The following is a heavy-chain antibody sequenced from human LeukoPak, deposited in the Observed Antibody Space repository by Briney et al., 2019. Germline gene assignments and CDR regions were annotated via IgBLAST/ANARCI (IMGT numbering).Heavy chain of an antibody. D-gene: IGHD2/OR15-2a*01. J-gene: IGHJ5*01. CDR3: ASRKLWAPVTDS. CDR1: GGSISSDSYY. CDR2: VYSSGST. Sequence: SQTLSLTCTVSGGSISSDSYYWSWIRQPAGKRLEWIGRVYSSGSTNYNPSLQSRVTISVDTSKNQFSLKLTSVTAADTAVYFCASRKLWAPVTDSRGQGTLVTVSS. V-gene: IGHV4-61*02.